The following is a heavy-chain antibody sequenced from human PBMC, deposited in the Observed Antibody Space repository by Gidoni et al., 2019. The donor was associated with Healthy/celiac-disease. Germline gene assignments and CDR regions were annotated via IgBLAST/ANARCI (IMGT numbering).Heavy chain of an antibody. J-gene: IGHJ5*02. CDR2: INHSGST. CDR1: GGSFSGYY. CDR3: ARYGSSGYYRWFDP. D-gene: IGHD3-22*01. Sequence: QVQLQQWGAGRLKPSETLSLTCAVYGGSFSGYYWRWIRQPPGKGLEWIGEINHSGSTNYNPSLKSRVTISVDTSKNQFSLKLSSVTAADTAVYYCARYGSSGYYRWFDPWGQGTLVTVSS. V-gene: IGHV4-34*01.